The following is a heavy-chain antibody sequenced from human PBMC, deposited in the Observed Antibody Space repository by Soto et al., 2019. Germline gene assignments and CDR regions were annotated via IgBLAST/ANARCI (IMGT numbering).Heavy chain of an antibody. J-gene: IGHJ4*02. D-gene: IGHD5-12*01. V-gene: IGHV4-34*01. CDR3: ARGQEGIVATH. CDR2: VKDGGST. Sequence: QVQLQQWGAGLLKPSETLSLTCTVNGGSLTGYYWSWIRQPPGKGLEWIGEVKDGGSTNYSPSLRGRASISADTSKNHFSLRLHSVTAADTAVYFCARGQEGIVATHWDQGALVTVSS. CDR1: GGSLTGYY.